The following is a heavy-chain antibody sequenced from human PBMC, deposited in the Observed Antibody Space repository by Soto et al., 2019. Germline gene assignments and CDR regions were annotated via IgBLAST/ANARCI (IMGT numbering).Heavy chain of an antibody. D-gene: IGHD2-8*01. J-gene: IGHJ1*01. V-gene: IGHV1-18*01. Sequence: QAQLVQSGGEVKKPGASVKVSCRASGYTFTSYGYAWVRQDPGQGLEWMGWISAYNGDTNYAQKFPDRVTLTTDRSTTAADMVLRSLGSVDTAVYCCARSGAYCTSITCLFDSFWGLGALVTVSS. CDR3: ARSGAYCTSITCLFDSF. CDR1: GYTFTSYG. CDR2: ISAYNGDT.